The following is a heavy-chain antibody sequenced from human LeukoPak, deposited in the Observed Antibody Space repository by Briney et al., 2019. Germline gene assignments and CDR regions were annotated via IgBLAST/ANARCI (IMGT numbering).Heavy chain of an antibody. Sequence: GGSLRLSCAASGLTFSSYSMNWVRQAPGKGLEWVSSISSSSSYIYYADSVKGRFTISRDNAKNSLYLQMNSLRAEDTAVYYCARDISSYYDSSGYYFDYWGQGTLVTVSS. CDR3: ARDISSYYDSSGYYFDY. CDR1: GLTFSSYS. V-gene: IGHV3-21*01. CDR2: ISSSSSYI. J-gene: IGHJ4*02. D-gene: IGHD3-22*01.